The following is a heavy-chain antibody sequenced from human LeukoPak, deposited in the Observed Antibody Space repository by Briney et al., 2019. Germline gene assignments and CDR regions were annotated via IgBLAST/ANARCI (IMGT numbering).Heavy chain of an antibody. V-gene: IGHV5-10-1*01. D-gene: IGHD2-15*01. J-gene: IGHJ4*02. CDR3: ARLRYCSGGSCYHYFDY. CDR2: IDPSDSYT. Sequence: GESLKISCKGSGYSFTSYWISWVRQMPGKGLEWIGRIDPSDSYTNYSPSFQGHVTISADKSISTAYLQWSSLKASDTAMYYCARLRYCSGGSCYHYFDYWGQGTLVTVSS. CDR1: GYSFTSYW.